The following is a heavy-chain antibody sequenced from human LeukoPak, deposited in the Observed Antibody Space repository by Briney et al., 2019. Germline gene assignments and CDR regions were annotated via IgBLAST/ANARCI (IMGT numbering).Heavy chain of an antibody. CDR1: GYTFTGYY. CDR2: INPNSGGT. CDR3: ARGGGLDYRVEYAFDI. J-gene: IGHJ3*02. Sequence: ASEKVSCKASGYTFTGYYMHWVRQAPGQGLEWMGWINPNSGGTNYAQKFQGRVTMTRDTSISTAYMELSRLRSDDTAVYYCARGGGLDYRVEYAFDIWGQGTMVTVSS. V-gene: IGHV1-2*02. D-gene: IGHD3-16*01.